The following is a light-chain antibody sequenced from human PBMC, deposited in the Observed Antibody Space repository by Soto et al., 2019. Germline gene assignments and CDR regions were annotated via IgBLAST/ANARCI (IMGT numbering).Light chain of an antibody. CDR3: QTWATVPDWV. V-gene: IGLV4-69*01. CDR1: SGHSTYA. Sequence: QSVLTQSPSASASLGASVKLTCTLSSGHSTYAIAWHRQQPEKGPRYLMKLDSDGSHSKGDGIPDRFSGSSSGAERYLTISSLQSEDEADYYCQTWATVPDWVFGGGTKLTVL. CDR2: LDSDGSH. J-gene: IGLJ3*02.